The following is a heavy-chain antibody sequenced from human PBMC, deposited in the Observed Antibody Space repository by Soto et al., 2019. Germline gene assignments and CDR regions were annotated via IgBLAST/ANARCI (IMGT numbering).Heavy chain of an antibody. J-gene: IGHJ4*02. V-gene: IGHV4-31*03. D-gene: IGHD6-19*01. CDR2: IYYSGST. CDR3: ARGSGWTPLDY. CDR1: GGSISSGGYY. Sequence: SETLSLTCTVSGGSISSGGYYWRWIRQHPGKGLEWIGYIYYSGSTYYNPSLKSRVTISVDTSKNQFSLKLSSVTAADTAVYYCARGSGWTPLDYWGQGTLVTVSS.